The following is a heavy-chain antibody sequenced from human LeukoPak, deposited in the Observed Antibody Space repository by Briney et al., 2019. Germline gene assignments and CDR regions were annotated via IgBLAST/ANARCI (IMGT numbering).Heavy chain of an antibody. D-gene: IGHD2-15*01. Sequence: ADTLSLTCAVSGHSISGYYWSWSRQPPGKGLEWIVYIYYIGSTKYNPSLRRRVTISVDTSKNQFSLKLTSVTAADTAVYYCARGPHCSAGNCYGRMAVWGKGTTVTVSS. J-gene: IGHJ6*03. V-gene: IGHV4-59*07. CDR2: IYYIGST. CDR1: GHSISGYY. CDR3: ARGPHCSAGNCYGRMAV.